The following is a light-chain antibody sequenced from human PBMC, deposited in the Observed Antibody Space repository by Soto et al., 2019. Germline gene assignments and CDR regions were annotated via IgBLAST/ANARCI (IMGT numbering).Light chain of an antibody. Sequence: DIQMTQSPSTLSASVGDRVTITCRASQSISSWLAWYQQKPGKAPKLLIYKASSIESGVPSRFSGSGSGTEFTLTISSLQPDDFATYYCQQYNSYSWTFGQGTKVEIK. J-gene: IGKJ1*01. CDR2: KAS. V-gene: IGKV1-5*03. CDR1: QSISSW. CDR3: QQYNSYSWT.